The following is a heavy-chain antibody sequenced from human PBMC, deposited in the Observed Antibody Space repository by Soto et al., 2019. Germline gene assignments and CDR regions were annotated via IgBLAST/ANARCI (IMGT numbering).Heavy chain of an antibody. J-gene: IGHJ4*02. V-gene: IGHV3-30-3*01. Sequence: QVQLVESGGGVVQPGRSLRLSCAASGFTFSSYAMHWVRQAPGKGLEWVAVISYDGSNKYYADSVKGRFTISRDNSKNTLYLQMNSLRAEDTAVYYCAREVAGIAAAGGFDYWGQATLVTVSS. CDR2: ISYDGSNK. CDR3: AREVAGIAAAGGFDY. D-gene: IGHD6-13*01. CDR1: GFTFSSYA.